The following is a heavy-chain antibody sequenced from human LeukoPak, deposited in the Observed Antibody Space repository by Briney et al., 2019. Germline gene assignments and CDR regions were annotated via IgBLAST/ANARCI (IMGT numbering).Heavy chain of an antibody. D-gene: IGHD6-13*01. Sequence: PGRSLRLSCAASGFTFSSYAMHWVRQAPGKGLEWVAVISYDGSNKYYADSVKVRFTISRDNSKNTLHLQMNSLRAEDTAVYYCARDRSGTEHFDYWGQGTLVTVSS. V-gene: IGHV3-30*04. CDR2: ISYDGSNK. CDR3: ARDRSGTEHFDY. J-gene: IGHJ4*02. CDR1: GFTFSSYA.